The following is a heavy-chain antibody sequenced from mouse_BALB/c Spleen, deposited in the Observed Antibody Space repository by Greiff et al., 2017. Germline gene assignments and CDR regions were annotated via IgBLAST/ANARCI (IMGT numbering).Heavy chain of an antibody. V-gene: IGHV1-9*01. CDR3: ARSGGRDAMDY. J-gene: IGHJ4*01. Sequence: QVQLQQSGAELMKPGASVKISCKATGYTFSSYWIEWVKQRPGHGLEWIGEILPGSGSTNYNEKFKGKATFTADTSSNTAYMQLSSLTSEDSAVYYCARSGGRDAMDYWGQGTSVTVSS. CDR2: ILPGSGST. CDR1: GYTFSSYW.